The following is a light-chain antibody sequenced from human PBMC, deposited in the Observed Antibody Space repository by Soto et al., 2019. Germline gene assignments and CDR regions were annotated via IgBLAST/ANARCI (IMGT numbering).Light chain of an antibody. CDR1: QSVSNTS. CDR2: DAS. J-gene: IGKJ3*01. CDR3: HQYGRSPGLFT. V-gene: IGKV3-20*01. Sequence: EIVLTQSPGTLSLSPGERATLSCRASQSVSNTSLAWYQQKPGQAPRLLIYDASSRSTGIPDSFGGSGSGTAFTITISRLEPEDFAVYYCHQYGRSPGLFTFGPGTKVDIK.